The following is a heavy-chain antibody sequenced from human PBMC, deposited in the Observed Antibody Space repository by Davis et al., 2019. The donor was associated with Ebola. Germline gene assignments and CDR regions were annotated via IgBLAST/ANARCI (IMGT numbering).Heavy chain of an antibody. CDR2: ISYDGSNK. CDR1: GFTFSSYA. D-gene: IGHD3-22*01. J-gene: IGHJ5*02. CDR3: ASDVYYYDSSGYYTNWFDP. Sequence: GESLKISCAASGFTFSSYAMHWVRQAPGKGLEWVAVISYDGSNKYYADSVKGRFTISRDNSKNTLYLQMNSLRAEDTAVYYCASDVYYYDSSGYYTNWFDPWGQGTLVTVSS. V-gene: IGHV3-30-3*01.